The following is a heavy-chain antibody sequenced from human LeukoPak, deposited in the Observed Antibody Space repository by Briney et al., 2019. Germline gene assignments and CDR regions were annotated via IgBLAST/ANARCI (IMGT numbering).Heavy chain of an antibody. CDR2: ISSSSSYI. D-gene: IGHD1-26*01. V-gene: IGHV3-21*01. Sequence: GGSLRLSCAVSGITLSNYGMNWVRQAPGKGLEWVSSISSSSSYIYYADSVKGRFTISRDNAKNSLYLQMNSLRAEDTAVYYCARDSEGELLYFDYWGQGTLVTVSS. CDR3: ARDSEGELLYFDY. CDR1: GITLSNYG. J-gene: IGHJ4*02.